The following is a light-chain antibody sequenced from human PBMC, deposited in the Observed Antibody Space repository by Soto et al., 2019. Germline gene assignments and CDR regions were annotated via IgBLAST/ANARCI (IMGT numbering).Light chain of an antibody. J-gene: IGLJ1*01. V-gene: IGLV3-21*02. CDR2: DDD. CDR3: QVWDISSDHHV. Sequence: SYELTQPPSVSVAPGQTARITCGGNDIARKTVHWYQQTPGQAPVLVVYDDDERPSGIPERFYGANSGNTATLTISRVEAGDEADYYCQVWDISSDHHVFGTGTKVTVL. CDR1: DIARKT.